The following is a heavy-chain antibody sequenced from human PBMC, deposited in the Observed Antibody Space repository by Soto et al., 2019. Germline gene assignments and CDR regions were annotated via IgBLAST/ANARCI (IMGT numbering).Heavy chain of an antibody. CDR3: AQLQLWVPLRYCSGGSCYSRFDN. J-gene: IGHJ4*02. V-gene: IGHV3-23*01. D-gene: IGHD2-15*01. Sequence: GGSLRLSCAASGFTFSSYAMSWVRQAPGKGLEWVSAISGSGGSTYYADSVKGRFTISRDNSKNTLYLQMNSLRAEDTAVYYCAQLQLWVPLRYCSGGSCYSRFDNWGQGTLVTVSS. CDR1: GFTFSSYA. CDR2: ISGSGGST.